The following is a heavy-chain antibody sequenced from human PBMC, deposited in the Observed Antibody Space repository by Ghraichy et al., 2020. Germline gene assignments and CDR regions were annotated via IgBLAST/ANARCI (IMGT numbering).Heavy chain of an antibody. CDR2: TYYRSKWYN. J-gene: IGHJ4*02. CDR1: GDSVSSNSAA. D-gene: IGHD1-26*01. Sequence: ISGDSVSSNSAAWNWIRQSPSRGLEWLGRTYYRSKWYNDYAVSVKSRITINPDTSKNQFSLQLNSVTPEDTAVYYCAREFGGAWTSGSFHFDYWGQGTLVTVSS. CDR3: AREFGGAWTSGSFHFDY. V-gene: IGHV6-1*01.